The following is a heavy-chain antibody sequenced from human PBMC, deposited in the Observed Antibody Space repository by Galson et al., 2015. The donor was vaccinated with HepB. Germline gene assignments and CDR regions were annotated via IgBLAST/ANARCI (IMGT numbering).Heavy chain of an antibody. Sequence: SVKVSCKASGGTFSSYAISWVRQAPGQGLEWMGGIIPILGIANYAQKFQGRVTITADKSTSTAYMELSSLRSEDTAVYYCARYDYGDYARHWFDPWGQGTLVTVSS. CDR1: GGTFSSYA. CDR2: IIPILGIA. J-gene: IGHJ5*02. V-gene: IGHV1-69*10. CDR3: ARYDYGDYARHWFDP. D-gene: IGHD4-17*01.